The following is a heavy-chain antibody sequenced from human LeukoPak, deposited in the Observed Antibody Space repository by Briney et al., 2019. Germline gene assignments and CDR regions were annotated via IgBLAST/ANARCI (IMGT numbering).Heavy chain of an antibody. J-gene: IGHJ4*02. Sequence: RSGGSLRLSCAASGFTVSSNYMSWVRQAPGKGLEWVSAISGSGGSTYYADSVKGRFTISRDNSKNTLYLQMNSLRAEDTAVYYCAKAHSWYSSSWYLNYFDYWGQGTLVTVSS. CDR1: GFTVSSNY. V-gene: IGHV3-23*01. D-gene: IGHD6-13*01. CDR3: AKAHSWYSSSWYLNYFDY. CDR2: ISGSGGST.